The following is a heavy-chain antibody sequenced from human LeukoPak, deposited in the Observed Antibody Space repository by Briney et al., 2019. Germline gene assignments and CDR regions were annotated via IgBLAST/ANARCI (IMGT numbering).Heavy chain of an antibody. CDR2: IKQDGSEK. Sequence: GGSLRLSCAASGFTFSSYWVSWVRQTPGKGLEWVANIKQDGSEKYYVDSVKGRFTISRDNAKNSLYLQMNSLRAEDTAVYYCARLIGGELLWFGETIDYWGQGTLVTVSS. V-gene: IGHV3-7*01. D-gene: IGHD3-10*01. CDR1: GFTFSSYW. CDR3: ARLIGGELLWFGETIDY. J-gene: IGHJ4*02.